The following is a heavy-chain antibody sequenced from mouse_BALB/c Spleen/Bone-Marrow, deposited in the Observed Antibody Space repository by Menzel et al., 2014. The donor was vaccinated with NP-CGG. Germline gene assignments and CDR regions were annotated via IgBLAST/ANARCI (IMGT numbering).Heavy chain of an antibody. CDR2: INPITGYT. CDR1: GYTFTSYW. Sequence: QVQLQQPGAQVAKPGASVKMSYKASGYTFTSYWMHWVKQRPGQGLEWIGYINPITGYTEYNQKFKDKATLTADKSSSTAYMQLSSLTSEDSAVYYWARNYDYDGGYCAMDYWGQGTSVTVSS. D-gene: IGHD2-4*01. CDR3: ARNYDYDGGYCAMDY. V-gene: IGHV1-7*01. J-gene: IGHJ4*01.